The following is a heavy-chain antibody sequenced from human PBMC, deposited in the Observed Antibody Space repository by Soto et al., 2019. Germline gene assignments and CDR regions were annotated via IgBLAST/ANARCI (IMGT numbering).Heavy chain of an antibody. CDR1: GFIFSTYW. CDR2: INSDGSSL. J-gene: IGHJ5*02. CDR3: ASQSGFGSPLGFDP. Sequence: EVQLVESGAGLVQPGGSLRLSCAASGFIFSTYWMHWVRQAPGKGLVWVSRINSDGSSLSNADSVKGRFTISRDNAKNTLYLQMNSLRAEDTAVYYCASQSGFGSPLGFDPWGQGTLVTVPS. D-gene: IGHD3-3*01. V-gene: IGHV3-74*01.